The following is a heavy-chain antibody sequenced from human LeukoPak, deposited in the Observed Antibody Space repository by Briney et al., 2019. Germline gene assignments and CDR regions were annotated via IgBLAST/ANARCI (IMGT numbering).Heavy chain of an antibody. CDR3: ARAVVVAATLDY. CDR1: GFTFTSHA. D-gene: IGHD2-15*01. CDR2: IKQDGSEK. J-gene: IGHJ4*02. Sequence: GGSLRLSFEASGFTFTSHALNWVRQAPGKGLEWVANIKQDGSEKCYVDSVKGRFTISRDNAKNSLYLQMNSLRAEDTAVYYCARAVVVAATLDYWGQGTLVTVSS. V-gene: IGHV3-7*01.